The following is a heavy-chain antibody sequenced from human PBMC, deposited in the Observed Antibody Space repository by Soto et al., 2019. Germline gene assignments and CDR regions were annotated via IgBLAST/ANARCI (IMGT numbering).Heavy chain of an antibody. Sequence: ASETLSLTCTVSGGSISSGGYYWSWIRQHPGKGLEWIGYIYYSGSTYYNPSLKSRVTISVDTSKNQLSLKLSSVTAADKAVYYCARDRFQSKDSSGYRTKNWFDPWGQGTLVTVSS. J-gene: IGHJ5*02. CDR3: ARDRFQSKDSSGYRTKNWFDP. D-gene: IGHD3-22*01. CDR2: IYYSGST. CDR1: GGSISSGGYY. V-gene: IGHV4-31*03.